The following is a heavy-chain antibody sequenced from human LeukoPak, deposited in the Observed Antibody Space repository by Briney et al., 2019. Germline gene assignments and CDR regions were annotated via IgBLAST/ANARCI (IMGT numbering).Heavy chain of an antibody. Sequence: ASVKVSCKASGGTISSYAISWVRQAPGQGLEWMGGIIPIFGTANYAQKFQGRVTITADESTSTAYMELSSLRSEDTAVYYCARVAYCGGDCYYEAAYFDYWGQGTLVTVSS. V-gene: IGHV1-69*01. CDR2: IIPIFGTA. J-gene: IGHJ4*02. CDR3: ARVAYCGGDCYYEAAYFDY. D-gene: IGHD2-21*02. CDR1: GGTISSYA.